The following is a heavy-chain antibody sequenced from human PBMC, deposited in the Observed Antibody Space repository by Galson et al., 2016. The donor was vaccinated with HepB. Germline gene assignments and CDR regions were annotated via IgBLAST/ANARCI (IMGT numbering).Heavy chain of an antibody. J-gene: IGHJ2*01. CDR2: ISCSGSTI. CDR3: ARSVGSTDYYDTSGYFVSWYFDL. Sequence: SLRLSCAASGFIFSDYDMSWIRQAPGKGLEWVSYISCSGSTIYHAASVEGRFTISRDNAKNSLYLQMNRLRADDTAVYYCARSVGSTDYYDTSGYFVSWYFDLWGRGTLVTVSS. V-gene: IGHV3-11*01. D-gene: IGHD3-22*01. CDR1: GFIFSDYD.